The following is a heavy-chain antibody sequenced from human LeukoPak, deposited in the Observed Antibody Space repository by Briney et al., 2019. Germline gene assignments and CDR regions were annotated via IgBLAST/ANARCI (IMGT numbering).Heavy chain of an antibody. Sequence: ASVTVSFTASGYTFTIYDINWVRQAPGQGLEWMGWMNPNSGNTGYAQKFQGRVTMTRNTSISTAYMELSSLRSEDTAVYYCARGSWYTKNYGMDVWGQGTTVTVSS. CDR3: ARGSWYTKNYGMDV. CDR2: MNPNSGNT. D-gene: IGHD6-13*01. V-gene: IGHV1-8*01. CDR1: GYTFTIYD. J-gene: IGHJ6*02.